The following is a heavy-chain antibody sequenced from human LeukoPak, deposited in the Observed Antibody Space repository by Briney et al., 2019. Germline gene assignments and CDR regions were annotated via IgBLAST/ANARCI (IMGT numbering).Heavy chain of an antibody. CDR2: IYYSGST. CDR1: GGSNSRCY. Sequence: PSETLSLTCTVSGGSNSRCYWSWIRQPPGKGLEWIGYIYYSGSTNYNPSLKSRVTISVDTSKNQFSLKLSSVTAADTAVYYCARDLGENWFDPWGQGTLVTVSS. J-gene: IGHJ5*02. CDR3: ARDLGENWFDP. D-gene: IGHD2-21*01. V-gene: IGHV4-59*01.